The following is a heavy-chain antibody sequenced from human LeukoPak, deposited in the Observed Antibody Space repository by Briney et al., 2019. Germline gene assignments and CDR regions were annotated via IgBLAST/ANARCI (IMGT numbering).Heavy chain of an antibody. Sequence: SETLSLTCAVYGGSFNIYYWSWIRHSPEKGLEWIGEMNDGGTINYNPSLLSRVTISLDRSKNQFPLKLTSVTTADTAVYYCARRWNYGRNYYIDVWGNGATVSVSS. J-gene: IGHJ6*03. V-gene: IGHV4-34*01. D-gene: IGHD1-7*01. CDR1: GGSFNIYY. CDR2: MNDGGTI. CDR3: ARRWNYGRNYYIDV.